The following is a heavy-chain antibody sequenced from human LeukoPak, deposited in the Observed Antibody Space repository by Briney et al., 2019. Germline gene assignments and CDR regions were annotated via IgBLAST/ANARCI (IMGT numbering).Heavy chain of an antibody. CDR2: IYTSGST. CDR1: GGSISSGSYY. V-gene: IGHV4-61*02. D-gene: IGHD6-19*01. J-gene: IGHJ6*03. CDR3: ARSRQWHYYYMDV. Sequence: PSETLSLTCTVSGGSISSGSYYWSWIRQPAGKGLEWIGRIYTSGSTNYNPSLKGRVTISVDTSKNQFSLKLSSVTAADTAVYYCARSRQWHYYYMDVWGKGTTVTVSS.